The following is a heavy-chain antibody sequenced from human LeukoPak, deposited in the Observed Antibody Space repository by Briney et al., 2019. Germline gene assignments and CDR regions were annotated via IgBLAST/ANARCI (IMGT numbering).Heavy chain of an antibody. CDR3: ARDKSYLGFDY. V-gene: IGHV4-30-2*01. J-gene: IGHJ4*02. Sequence: SQTLSLTCTVSGGSISSGGYYWSWIRQPPGKGLEWIGYIYHSGSTYYNPSLKSRVTISVDRSKNQFSLKLSSVTAADTAVYYCARDKSYLGFDYWGQGTLVTVSS. CDR1: GGSISSGGYY. D-gene: IGHD7-27*01. CDR2: IYHSGST.